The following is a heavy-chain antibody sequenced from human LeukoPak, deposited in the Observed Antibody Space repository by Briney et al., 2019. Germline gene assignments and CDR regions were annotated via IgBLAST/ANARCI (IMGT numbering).Heavy chain of an antibody. CDR1: GFTVSSDY. CDR3: ARGSSYGDFDY. D-gene: IGHD6-13*01. J-gene: IGHJ4*02. CDR2: IYSGGST. V-gene: IGHV3-53*01. Sequence: QPGGSLRLSCAASGFTVSSDYMSWVRQAPGKGLEWVSVIYSGGSTYYADSVKGRFTISRDNPKNTLYLQMNSLRAEDTAVYYCARGSSYGDFDYWGQGTLVTVS.